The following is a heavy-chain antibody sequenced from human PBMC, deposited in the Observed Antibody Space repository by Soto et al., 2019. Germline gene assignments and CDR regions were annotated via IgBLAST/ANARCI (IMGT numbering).Heavy chain of an antibody. V-gene: IGHV1-69*01. CDR2: VSPIFGTT. D-gene: IGHD1-26*01. Sequence: QVQLVQSGAEVKKPGSSVKVSCKASGGSFSSPTISWVRQAPGQGLEWMGGVSPIFGTTNYAQKFQGRVTITADASSGTAYVELSSLKSEDSAVYYCAGGGSAGGWYFDLWGRGTLVTVSS. CDR1: GGSFSSPT. CDR3: AGGGSAGGWYFDL. J-gene: IGHJ2*01.